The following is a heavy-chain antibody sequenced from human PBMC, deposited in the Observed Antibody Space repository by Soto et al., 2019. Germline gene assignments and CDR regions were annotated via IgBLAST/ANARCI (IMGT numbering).Heavy chain of an antibody. V-gene: IGHV1-18*01. Sequence: ASVKVSCKASGYTLTKSGISWVRQAPGQGLEWMGWISAYKGNTDYAQKFQDRVTMTIDTSTKTAYMELRSLTSDDTAVYYCAKPGSSSWYGDAFDIWGQGTMVTVSS. CDR3: AKPGSSSWYGDAFDI. CDR2: ISAYKGNT. CDR1: GYTLTKSG. J-gene: IGHJ3*02. D-gene: IGHD6-13*01.